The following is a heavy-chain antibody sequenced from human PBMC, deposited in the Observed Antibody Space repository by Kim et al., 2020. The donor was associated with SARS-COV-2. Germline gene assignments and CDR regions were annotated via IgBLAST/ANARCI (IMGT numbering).Heavy chain of an antibody. Sequence: SETLSLTCAVYGGSFSGYYWSWIRQSPGKGLEWIGHIYYSGSTYYNPSLKSRVTISIDTSKNQFSLKLSSVTAADTAVYYCARVDTMIRGVVQSFDYWGQGTLVTVSS. CDR1: GGSFSGYY. D-gene: IGHD3-10*01. J-gene: IGHJ4*02. CDR3: ARVDTMIRGVVQSFDY. CDR2: IYYSGST. V-gene: IGHV4-30-4*01.